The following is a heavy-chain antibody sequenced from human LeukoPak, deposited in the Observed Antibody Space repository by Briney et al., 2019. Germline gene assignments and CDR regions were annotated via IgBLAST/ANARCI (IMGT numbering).Heavy chain of an antibody. CDR1: GYSFTSYW. CDR2: IYPGDSDT. Sequence: GESLKISCKGSGYSFTSYWIGWVRQMPGKGLEWMAIIYPGDSDTRYSPSFQGQVTISADKSISTAYLQWNSLKASDTAVYYCARRDSSYGMDVWGEGTTVTVSS. CDR3: ARRDSSYGMDV. V-gene: IGHV5-51*01. J-gene: IGHJ6*04.